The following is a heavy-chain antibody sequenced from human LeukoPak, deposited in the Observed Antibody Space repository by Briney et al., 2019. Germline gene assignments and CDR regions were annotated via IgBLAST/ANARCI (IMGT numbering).Heavy chain of an antibody. Sequence: GGSLRLSCAASGFTFISSAMDSVRQAPGKGLEWVAVISYDGSNKYYADSVKGRFTISRDNSKHTLYLQMNSLRAEDTAVYYCARDGIVGAIGAFDIWGQGTMVTVSS. CDR1: GFTFISSA. D-gene: IGHD1-26*01. V-gene: IGHV3-30*04. CDR2: ISYDGSNK. J-gene: IGHJ3*02. CDR3: ARDGIVGAIGAFDI.